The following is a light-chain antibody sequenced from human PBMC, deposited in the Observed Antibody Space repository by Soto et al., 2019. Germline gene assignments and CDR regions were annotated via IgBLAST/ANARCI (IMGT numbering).Light chain of an antibody. CDR3: CSYAGYSTLRV. J-gene: IGLJ1*01. V-gene: IGLV2-23*02. CDR1: SSDVGRYNL. CDR2: EVN. Sequence: QSVLTQPASVSGSPGQSINISCTGTSSDVGRYNLVSWYQQHPGKAPKLIIYEVNKRPSGVSNRFSGSKSSNTASLTISGLQAEDEADYYCCSYAGYSTLRVFGTGTKLTVL.